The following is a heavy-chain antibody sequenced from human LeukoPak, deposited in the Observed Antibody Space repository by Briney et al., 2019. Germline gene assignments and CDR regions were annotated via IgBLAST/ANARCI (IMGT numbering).Heavy chain of an antibody. J-gene: IGHJ4*02. D-gene: IGHD3-22*01. V-gene: IGHV1-2*06. CDR1: GYTFTSYY. CDR2: INPNSGGT. Sequence: GASVKVSCKASGYTFTSYYMHWVRQAPGQGLEWMGRINPNSGGTNYAQKFQGRVTMTRDTSISTAYMELSRLRSDDTAVYYCATQRVPYYYDSSGYSLPFDYWGQGTLVTVSS. CDR3: ATQRVPYYYDSSGYSLPFDY.